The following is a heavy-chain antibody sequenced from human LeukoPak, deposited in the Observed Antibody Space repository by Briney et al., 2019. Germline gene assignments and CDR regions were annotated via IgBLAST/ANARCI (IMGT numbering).Heavy chain of an antibody. V-gene: IGHV5-51*01. CDR3: ARSSTGDYDS. CDR1: GYSLNNFW. CDR2: IYLRDSDT. Sequence: ESLKISCKASGYSLNNFWIGWVRQMPGKGLEWMGMIYLRDSDTRYSPSFRGHVTFSADKSIGTAFLQWSSLKASDTGMYYCARSSTGDYDSWGQGTLVSVSS. J-gene: IGHJ5*01. D-gene: IGHD4-17*01.